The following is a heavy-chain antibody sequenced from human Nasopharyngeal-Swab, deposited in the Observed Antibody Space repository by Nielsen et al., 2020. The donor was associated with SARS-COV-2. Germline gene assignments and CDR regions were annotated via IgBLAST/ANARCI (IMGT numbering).Heavy chain of an antibody. D-gene: IGHD3-10*01. V-gene: IGHV4-61*02. CDR3: VRDSPMTRAVIAEY. CDR1: GDSIGSGKYY. CDR2: IDTSGT. Sequence: SETLSLTCTVSGDSIGSGKYYWGWIRQSAGKGLEWLGRIDTSGTTYNPSLKSRVTMSLDTSKNEFSLKVNSVTAADTAVYYCVRDSPMTRAVIAEYWGQGTPVTVSS. J-gene: IGHJ4*02.